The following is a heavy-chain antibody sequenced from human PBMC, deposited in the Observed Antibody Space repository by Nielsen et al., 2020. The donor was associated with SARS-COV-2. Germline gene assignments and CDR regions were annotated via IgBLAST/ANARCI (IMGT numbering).Heavy chain of an antibody. V-gene: IGHV4-31*03. CDR1: GGSIKTASYY. CDR2: IYHTGST. Sequence: SETLSLTCTVSGGSIKTASYYWSWIRQHPEWGLEWVGYIYHTGSTYYNSALESRVTISADMSKNQFSLELTSLTAADTAMYYCARGIRPRHVFDIWGQGTMVTVSS. D-gene: IGHD2-21*01. J-gene: IGHJ3*02. CDR3: ARGIRPRHVFDI.